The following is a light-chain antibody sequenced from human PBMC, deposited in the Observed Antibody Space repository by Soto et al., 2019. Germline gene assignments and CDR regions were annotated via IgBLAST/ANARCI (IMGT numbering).Light chain of an antibody. Sequence: DIQMTQSPSTLSASVGDRVTITCRASQSISSWLAWYQQKPGKAPKLLIYKASSLESGVPSRFSGSGSGTEFTLTVSSLQPDDFATYYCQQYTSYSRTFCQGTKVEIK. CDR1: QSISSW. V-gene: IGKV1-5*03. CDR3: QQYTSYSRT. CDR2: KAS. J-gene: IGKJ1*01.